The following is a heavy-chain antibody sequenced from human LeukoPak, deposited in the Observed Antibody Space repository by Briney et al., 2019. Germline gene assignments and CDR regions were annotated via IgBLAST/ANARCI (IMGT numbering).Heavy chain of an antibody. CDR1: GYTFTSYA. V-gene: IGHV7-4-1*02. CDR2: INTNTGNP. CDR3: ARDAYDYSNYYYYYMDV. D-gene: IGHD4-11*01. J-gene: IGHJ6*03. Sequence: ASVKVSCKASGYTFTSYAMNWVRQAPGQGLERMGWINTNTGNPTYAQGFTGRFVFSLDTSVSTAYLQISSLKAEDTAVYYCARDAYDYSNYYYYYMDVWGKGTTVTVSS.